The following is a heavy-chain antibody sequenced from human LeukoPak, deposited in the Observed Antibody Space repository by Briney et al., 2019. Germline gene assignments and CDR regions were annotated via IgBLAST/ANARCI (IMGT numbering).Heavy chain of an antibody. J-gene: IGHJ4*02. V-gene: IGHV4-34*01. Sequence: PSETLSLTCAVYGGSFSGYYWSWIRQPPGKGLEWIGEINHSGSTNYNPSLKSRVTISVDTSKNQFSLKLSSVTAADTAVYYCARSYYYDSSGYSIDYWGQGTLVTVSS. CDR3: ARSYYYDSSGYSIDY. CDR1: GGSFSGYY. CDR2: INHSGST. D-gene: IGHD3-22*01.